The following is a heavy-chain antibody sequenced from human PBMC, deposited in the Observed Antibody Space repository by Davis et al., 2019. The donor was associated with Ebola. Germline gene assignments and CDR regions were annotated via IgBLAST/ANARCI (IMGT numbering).Heavy chain of an antibody. Sequence: GESLKISCKGSGYGFTNYWIGWVRQMPGKGLEWMGIIYPGDSDTRYSPSFQGQVTISADKSISTAYLQWSSLKASDTAMYYCARYDVDQYGLRPVWDVWGKGTTVTVSS. V-gene: IGHV5-51*01. D-gene: IGHD3-10*01. CDR3: ARYDVDQYGLRPVWDV. CDR1: GYGFTNYW. J-gene: IGHJ6*04. CDR2: IYPGDSDT.